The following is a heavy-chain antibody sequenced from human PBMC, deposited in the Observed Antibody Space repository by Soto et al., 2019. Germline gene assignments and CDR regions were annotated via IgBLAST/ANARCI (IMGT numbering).Heavy chain of an antibody. V-gene: IGHV3-23*01. D-gene: IGHD3-10*01. Sequence: GSLSLSCAASGFPFSSYAMSWVRQAPGKGLEWVSAISGSGGSTYYADSVKGRFTISRDNSKNTLYLQMNSLRAEDTAVYYCAKDLFYPRGRDNWFDPWGQGTLVTVSS. CDR2: ISGSGGST. CDR1: GFPFSSYA. J-gene: IGHJ5*02. CDR3: AKDLFYPRGRDNWFDP.